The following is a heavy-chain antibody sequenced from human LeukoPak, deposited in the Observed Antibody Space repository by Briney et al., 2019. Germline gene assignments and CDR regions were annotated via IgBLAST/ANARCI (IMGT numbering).Heavy chain of an antibody. CDR3: AKDDNWLQFES. CDR2: ISASASST. D-gene: IGHD5-24*01. J-gene: IGHJ5*01. Sequence: GGSLRVSCAASAFTFSSYAMSWVRQAPGKGLEWVSTISASASSTYYVDSVRGRFTISRDNSKNTLYLQMNSLRAEDTAVYYCAKDDNWLQFESWGQGTLVTVSS. V-gene: IGHV3-23*01. CDR1: AFTFSSYA.